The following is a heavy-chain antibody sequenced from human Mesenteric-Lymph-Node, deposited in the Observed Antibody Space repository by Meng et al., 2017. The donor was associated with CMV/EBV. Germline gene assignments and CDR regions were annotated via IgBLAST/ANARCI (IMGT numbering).Heavy chain of an antibody. D-gene: IGHD1-1*01. CDR2: ITSAGSST. Sequence: GFTFRSYWLHSVREAPGKCLASVARITSAGSSTSYAHSVMGRFTISRHDSKNTLYLQMNSLRGDGTGIYYCPRDDDRSTNAYDPDYWGRGTLVTVSS. V-gene: IGHV3-74*01. CDR1: GFTFRSYW. CDR3: PRDDDRSTNAYDPDY. J-gene: IGHJ4*02.